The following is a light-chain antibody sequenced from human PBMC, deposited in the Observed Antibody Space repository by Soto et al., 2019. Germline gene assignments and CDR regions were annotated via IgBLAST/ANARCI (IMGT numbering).Light chain of an antibody. J-gene: IGKJ2*02. CDR3: QQYDTYCT. V-gene: IGKV1-5*03. CDR2: KAS. CDR1: QSISTW. Sequence: DIQMTQSPSTLSAFVGHRVTITCRASQSISTWLAWYQQKPGKAPKLLIYKASSVESGVPSRFSGSGFGTEFTLTISSLQPDDFATYYCQQYDTYCTFGQGTKLEIK.